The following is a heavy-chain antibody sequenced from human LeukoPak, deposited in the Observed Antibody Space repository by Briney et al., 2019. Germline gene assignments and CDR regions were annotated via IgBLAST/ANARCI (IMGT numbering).Heavy chain of an antibody. J-gene: IGHJ6*03. V-gene: IGHV4-4*07. D-gene: IGHD3-22*01. CDR1: GGSIINYY. Sequence: SETLSLTCTVSGGSIINYYWSWIRQPAGTGLEWVGRIYVTGSTIYNPSLQSRLSMSVDTSKNQFSLRLTSVTAADTAVYYCARLKYYDSTGFSPGYYMDVWGKGITVTVSS. CDR2: IYVTGST. CDR3: ARLKYYDSTGFSPGYYMDV.